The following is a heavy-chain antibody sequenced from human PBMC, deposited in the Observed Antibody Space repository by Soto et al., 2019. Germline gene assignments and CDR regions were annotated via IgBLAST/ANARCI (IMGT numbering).Heavy chain of an antibody. J-gene: IGHJ3*02. Sequence: QVQLQQWGAGLLKPSETLSLTCAVYGGSFSGYYWSWIRQPPGKGLEWIGEINHSGSTNYNPSLKSRVTISVDTSKNQFSLKLSSVTAADTAVYYCARGIIVVVPAARSGAFGIWGQGTMVTVSS. CDR3: ARGIIVVVPAARSGAFGI. V-gene: IGHV4-34*01. CDR1: GGSFSGYY. D-gene: IGHD2-2*01. CDR2: INHSGST.